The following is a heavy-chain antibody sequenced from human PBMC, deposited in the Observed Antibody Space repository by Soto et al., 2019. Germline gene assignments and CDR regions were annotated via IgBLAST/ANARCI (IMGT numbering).Heavy chain of an antibody. Sequence: GGSLRLSCQASGFNFDNYCIHWVRQAPCKGLEWVAVITYDGSFQYYADSVKGRFTISRDNSKKTLSLHLNTLKPEDTAVYHCAKDRVGGTFYTPLAFWGQGTLVTVYS. CDR3: AKDRVGGTFYTPLAF. CDR2: ITYDGSFQ. V-gene: IGHV3-30*18. CDR1: GFNFDNYC. J-gene: IGHJ4*02. D-gene: IGHD1-7*01.